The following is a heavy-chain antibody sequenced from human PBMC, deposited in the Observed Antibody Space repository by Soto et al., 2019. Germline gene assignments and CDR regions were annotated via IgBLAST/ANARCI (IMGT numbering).Heavy chain of an antibody. Sequence: QVQLQESGPGLVKPSQTLSLTCTVSGGSISSGDYYWSWIRQPPGQGLEWIGYIYYSGSNYYKPSLKSRVTISVDTSKNQFSLKLSSVPAADTAVYYCARARGIASCHNGEYYYYGMDVWGQGTTVTVSS. CDR1: GGSISSGDYY. V-gene: IGHV4-30-4*01. D-gene: IGHD6-13*01. CDR3: ARARGIASCHNGEYYYYGMDV. CDR2: IYYSGSN. J-gene: IGHJ6*02.